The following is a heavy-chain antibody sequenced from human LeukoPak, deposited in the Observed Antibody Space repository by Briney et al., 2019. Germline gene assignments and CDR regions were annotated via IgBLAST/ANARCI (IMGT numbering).Heavy chain of an antibody. Sequence: SETLSLTCTVSGGSISSGGYYWSWIRQHPGKGLEWIGYIYYSGSTYYNPPLKSRVTISVDTSKNQFSLKLSSVTAADTAVYYCARASRGIAAAGWIDYWGQGTLVTVSS. CDR3: ARASRGIAAAGWIDY. V-gene: IGHV4-31*03. CDR2: IYYSGST. CDR1: GGSISSGGYY. D-gene: IGHD6-13*01. J-gene: IGHJ4*02.